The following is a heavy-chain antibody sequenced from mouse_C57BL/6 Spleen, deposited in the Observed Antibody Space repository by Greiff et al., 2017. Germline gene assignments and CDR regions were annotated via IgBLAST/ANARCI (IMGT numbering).Heavy chain of an antibody. Sequence: EVKLMESGEGLVKPGGSLKLSCAASGFTFSSYAMSWVRQTPEKRLEWVAYISSGGDYIYYADTVKGRFTISRDNARNTLYLRMSSLKSEDTDMDYCTREGSDYFDDWGQGTTLTVSS. V-gene: IGHV5-9-1*02. CDR1: GFTFSSYA. CDR3: TREGSDYFDD. J-gene: IGHJ2*01. CDR2: ISSGGDYI.